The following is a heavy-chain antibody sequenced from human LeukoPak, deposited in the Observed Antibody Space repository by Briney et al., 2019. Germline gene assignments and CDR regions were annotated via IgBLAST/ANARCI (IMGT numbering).Heavy chain of an antibody. Sequence: GGSLRLSCAASGFTFSSYAMSWVRQAPGKGLEWVSFIRNTDIYYADSVKGRFTTSRDNANNLLYLQMNSLGVEDTAIYYCARDAVATWSAFDIWGQGTVVTVSS. CDR2: IRNTDI. V-gene: IGHV3-21*05. J-gene: IGHJ3*02. CDR1: GFTFSSYA. D-gene: IGHD5-12*01. CDR3: ARDAVATWSAFDI.